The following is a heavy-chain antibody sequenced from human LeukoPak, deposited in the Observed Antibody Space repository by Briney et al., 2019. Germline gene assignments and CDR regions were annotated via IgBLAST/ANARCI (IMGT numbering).Heavy chain of an antibody. Sequence: ETLSLTCAVSGASISGSGYYWGWIRQPPGKGLEWVSSISGSGDVTYYADSVKGRFTISSDNSKNTLYLQMGSLRVEDMAVYYCAREGHSSGNCGMFDIWGQGTMVTVSS. J-gene: IGHJ3*02. CDR3: AREGHSSGNCGMFDI. CDR2: ISGSGDVT. D-gene: IGHD3-22*01. CDR1: GASISGSGYY. V-gene: IGHV3-23*01.